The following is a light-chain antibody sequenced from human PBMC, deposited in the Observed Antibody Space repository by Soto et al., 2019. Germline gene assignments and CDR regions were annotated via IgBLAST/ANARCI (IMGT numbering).Light chain of an antibody. CDR1: RGISSSY. CDR3: QQYGDSPPYT. CDR2: AAS. V-gene: IGKV3-20*01. Sequence: EIVLTQSPCTLSLSPGESTTLSCRASRGISSSYLAWYQQKPGQAPRLLIYAASTRATSIPDRFRGSGSATEFTLTISRLEPEDSAGYYCQQYGDSPPYTFGQGTKLEIK. J-gene: IGKJ2*01.